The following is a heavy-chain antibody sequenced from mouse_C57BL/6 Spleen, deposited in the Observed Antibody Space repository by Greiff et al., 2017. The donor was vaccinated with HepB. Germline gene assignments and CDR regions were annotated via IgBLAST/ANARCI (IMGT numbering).Heavy chain of an antibody. CDR1: GYSFTGYY. D-gene: IGHD2-2*01. J-gene: IGHJ3*01. Sequence: VQLQQSGPELVKPGASVKISCKASGYSFTGYYMNWVKQSPEKSLEWIGEINPSTGGTTYNQKFKAKATLTVDKSSSTAYMQLKSLTSEDSAVYYCARSPPSYGYGGAYWGQGTLVTVSA. V-gene: IGHV1-42*01. CDR3: ARSPPSYGYGGAY. CDR2: INPSTGGT.